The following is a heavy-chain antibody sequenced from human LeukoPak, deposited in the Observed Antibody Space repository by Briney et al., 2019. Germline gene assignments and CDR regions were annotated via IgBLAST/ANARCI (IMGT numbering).Heavy chain of an antibody. Sequence: SETLSLTCTVSGGSISSSSYYWGWIRQPPGKGLEWIGSIYYSGNTYYNPSLKSRVTISVDTSKNQFSLKLSSVTAADTAVYYCARKEYSLIDYWGQGTLVTVSS. CDR1: GGSISSSSYY. D-gene: IGHD2-21*01. J-gene: IGHJ4*02. CDR2: IYYSGNT. CDR3: ARKEYSLIDY. V-gene: IGHV4-39*07.